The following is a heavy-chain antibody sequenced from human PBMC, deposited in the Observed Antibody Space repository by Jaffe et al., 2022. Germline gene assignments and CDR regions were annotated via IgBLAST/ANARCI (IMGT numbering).Heavy chain of an antibody. V-gene: IGHV4-59*11. D-gene: IGHD3-10*01. CDR1: GDSISGHY. CDR2: IYYSGGT. J-gene: IGHJ5*02. Sequence: QVQLQESGPGLVKPSETLSLTCIVSGDSISGHYWTWIRQPPGKGLEWIGYIYYSGGTNINPSLKSRVTTSIDTSKQQFYLKLKSVTAADTAVYFCARGYYSGSGSFSTAFDPWGQGILVTVSS. CDR3: ARGYYSGSGSFSTAFDP.